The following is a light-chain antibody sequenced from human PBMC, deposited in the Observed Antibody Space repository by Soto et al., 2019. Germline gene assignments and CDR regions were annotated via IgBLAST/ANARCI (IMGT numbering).Light chain of an antibody. CDR2: EAS. CDR3: HHYNRYWT. Sequence: DPQMTQSHSTLSASVGDRVTITCRASQSINRWLAWYQQKPGKAPKLLIYEASSLESGVPSRFSGSGSGTEFSLTMRVLESDDFATYYGHHYNRYWTFGQGTKVEMK. CDR1: QSINRW. J-gene: IGKJ1*01. V-gene: IGKV1-5*03.